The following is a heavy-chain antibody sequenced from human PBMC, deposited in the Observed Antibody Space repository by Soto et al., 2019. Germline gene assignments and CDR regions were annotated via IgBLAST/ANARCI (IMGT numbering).Heavy chain of an antibody. J-gene: IGHJ6*02. CDR1: GFTFSSYA. D-gene: IGHD2-2*01. CDR3: AKKAGMTSRYGLDV. V-gene: IGHV3-23*01. CDR2: ISNSGGST. Sequence: VQLLESGGGLVQPGGSLRLSCVGSGFTFSSYAMSWVRQAPGKGLEWVSVISNSGGSTYYADSVKGRFTISRDNSNSTLYLQLNSLRADDTAVHWCAKKAGMTSRYGLDVWGQGTTVTVS.